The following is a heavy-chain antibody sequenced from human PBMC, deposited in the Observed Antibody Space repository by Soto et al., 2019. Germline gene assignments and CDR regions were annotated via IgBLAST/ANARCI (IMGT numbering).Heavy chain of an antibody. V-gene: IGHV3-30-3*01. CDR2: ISYDGSNK. Sequence: QVQLVESGGGVVQPGRSLRLSCAASGFTFSSYAMHWVRQAPGKGREWVAVISYDGSNKYYADSVKGRFTISRDNSKNTLYLQMNSLRAEDTAVYYCARGTTAHYYYYYGMDVWGQGTTVTVSS. D-gene: IGHD4-17*01. J-gene: IGHJ6*02. CDR3: ARGTTAHYYYYYGMDV. CDR1: GFTFSSYA.